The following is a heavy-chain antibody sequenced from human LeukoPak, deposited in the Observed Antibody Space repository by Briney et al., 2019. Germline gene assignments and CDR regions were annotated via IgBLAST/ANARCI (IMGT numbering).Heavy chain of an antibody. V-gene: IGHV3-66*01. Sequence: GGSLRLSCAASGFTFSSYAMSWVRQAPGKGLEWVSVLYSGGGTFYTDSVKDRFTISRDNFKNTLYLQMNSLRAEDTAVYYCARGVTSYYKDPFGDWGQGTLVIVSS. CDR2: LYSGGGT. CDR1: GFTFSSYA. J-gene: IGHJ4*02. D-gene: IGHD1-26*01. CDR3: ARGVTSYYKDPFGD.